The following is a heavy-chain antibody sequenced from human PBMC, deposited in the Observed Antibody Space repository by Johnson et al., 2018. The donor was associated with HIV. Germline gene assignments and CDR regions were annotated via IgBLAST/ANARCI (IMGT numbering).Heavy chain of an antibody. CDR2: MSYDGSDK. D-gene: IGHD1-26*01. J-gene: IGHJ3*02. V-gene: IGHV3-30*04. CDR1: GFTLSSYV. CDR3: ARGGADHDAFDI. Sequence: QMLLVESGGGVVQPGRSLRLSCAVSGFTLSSYVMHWVRQAPGKGLEWVAVMSYDGSDKYYADSVKGRFTISRDNAKNSLYLQMNSLRAEDTAVYYCARGGADHDAFDIWGQGTMVTVSS.